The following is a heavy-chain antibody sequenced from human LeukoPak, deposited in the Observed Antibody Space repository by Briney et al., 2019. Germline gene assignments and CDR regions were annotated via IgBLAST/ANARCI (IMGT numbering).Heavy chain of an antibody. CDR2: ISSSSSYI. J-gene: IGHJ3*02. V-gene: IGHV3-21*01. Sequence: GSLRLSCAASGFTFSSYSMNWVRQAPGKGLEWVSSISSSSSYIYYADSVKGRFTISRDNAKNSLYLQMNSLRAEDTAVYYCARDRGYCANGVCHGDSFDIWGQGTMVTVSS. CDR1: GFTFSSYS. CDR3: ARDRGYCANGVCHGDSFDI. D-gene: IGHD2-8*01.